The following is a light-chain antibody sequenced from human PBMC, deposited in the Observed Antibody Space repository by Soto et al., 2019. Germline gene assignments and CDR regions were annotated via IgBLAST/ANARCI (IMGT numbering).Light chain of an antibody. Sequence: DIQMTQSPSTLSASVGDRVTITCRASQSISSWLAWYQQKPGKAPKLLIYKASSLESGVPSRFSGSGSGTEFTRTISCLQPDYLATYYCQQYDSYPRTFGQGTKVEIK. CDR2: KAS. CDR3: QQYDSYPRT. J-gene: IGKJ1*01. CDR1: QSISSW. V-gene: IGKV1-5*03.